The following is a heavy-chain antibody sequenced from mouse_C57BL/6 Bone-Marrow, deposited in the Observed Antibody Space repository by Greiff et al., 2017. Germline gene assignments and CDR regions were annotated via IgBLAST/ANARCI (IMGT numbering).Heavy chain of an antibody. D-gene: IGHD1-1*01. Sequence: EVQLQESGPVLVKPGASVKMSCKASGYTFTDYSMNWVKQSHGKSLEWIGVINPYNGGTSYNQKFKGKATLTVDKSSSTAYMELNSLTSEDSAVYYCARSAVVAGDWYFDVWGTGTTVTVSS. CDR3: ARSAVVAGDWYFDV. J-gene: IGHJ1*03. V-gene: IGHV1-19*01. CDR1: GYTFTDYS. CDR2: INPYNGGT.